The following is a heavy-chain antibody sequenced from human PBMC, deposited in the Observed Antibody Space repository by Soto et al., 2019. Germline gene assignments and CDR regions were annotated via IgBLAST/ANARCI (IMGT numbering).Heavy chain of an antibody. CDR2: YNVYNGDT. D-gene: IGHD3-10*01. CDR1: VCTFTSYG. CDR3: AGDYLGVPLLATIDFDS. Sequence: SVKVSCKTSVCTFTSYGVSWVRQARGQGPDGMGWYNVYNGDTNFAQKFLGRITMTADTNTSTDYIKLRSLTSDDTVVYFCAGDYLGVPLLATIDFDSWGQGTTATVSS. J-gene: IGHJ4*02. V-gene: IGHV1-18*01.